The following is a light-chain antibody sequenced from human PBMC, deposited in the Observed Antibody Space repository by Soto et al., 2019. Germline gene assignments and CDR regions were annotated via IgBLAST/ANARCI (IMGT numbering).Light chain of an antibody. CDR1: QDISNY. V-gene: IGKV1-33*01. J-gene: IGKJ5*01. CDR2: DAS. Sequence: DIQMTQSPSSLSASVGDRVTITCQASQDISNYLNWYQQKQGRAPKLLIYDASNLETGVPSRFSGSGSGTDFTFTISSLQPEDFETYYCQQSYSTLITFGQGTRLEIK. CDR3: QQSYSTLIT.